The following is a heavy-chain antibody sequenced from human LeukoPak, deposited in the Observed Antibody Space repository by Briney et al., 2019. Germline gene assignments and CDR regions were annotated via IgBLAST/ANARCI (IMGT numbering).Heavy chain of an antibody. V-gene: IGHV1-18*01. CDR2: ISAYNGNT. CDR3: ARDRPSGSYFTVDY. Sequence: ASVKVSCKASGYTFTSYGISWVRQAPGQGLEWMGGISAYNGNTNYAQKLQGRVTMTTDTSTSTAYMELRSLRSDDTAVYYCARDRPSGSYFTVDYWGQGTLVTVSS. CDR1: GYTFTSYG. D-gene: IGHD1-26*01. J-gene: IGHJ4*02.